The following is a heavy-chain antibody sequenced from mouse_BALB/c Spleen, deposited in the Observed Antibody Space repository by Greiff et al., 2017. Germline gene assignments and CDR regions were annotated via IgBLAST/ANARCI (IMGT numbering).Heavy chain of an antibody. D-gene: IGHD4-1*01. Sequence: GGELVKPGASVKMSCKASGYTFTSYWMHWVKQRPGQGLEWIGVIDPSDSYTSYNQKFKGKATLTADKSSSTAYMQLSSLTSEDSAVYYCAREGANWGEGLDYWGQGTTLTVSS. CDR3: AREGANWGEGLDY. CDR2: IDPSDSYT. V-gene: IGHV1-69*02. J-gene: IGHJ2*01. CDR1: GYTFTSYW.